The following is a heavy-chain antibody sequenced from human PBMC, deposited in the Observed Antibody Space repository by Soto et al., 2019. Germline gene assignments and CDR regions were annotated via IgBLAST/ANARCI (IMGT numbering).Heavy chain of an antibody. Sequence: QDQLVQSGAEVKKPGASVKISCEASGYTFTSHGISWVRQAPGQGLEWLGWISTYNSRTHYAQKVQGRVTMTTDTSTSTAYLDLRSLTFEDTAVYYCARARYCASTSCYKHYYYGMDTWGQGTTVTVSS. CDR2: ISTYNSRT. D-gene: IGHD2-2*02. CDR1: GYTFTSHG. CDR3: ARARYCASTSCYKHYYYGMDT. V-gene: IGHV1-18*04. J-gene: IGHJ6*02.